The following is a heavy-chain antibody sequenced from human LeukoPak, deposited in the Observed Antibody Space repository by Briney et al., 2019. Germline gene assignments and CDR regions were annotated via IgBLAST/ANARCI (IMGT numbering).Heavy chain of an antibody. J-gene: IGHJ4*02. CDR1: GFTVSSNY. D-gene: IGHD3-22*01. V-gene: IGHV3-53*01. CDR2: IYSGGST. Sequence: GGSLRFSCAASGFTVSSNYMNWVRQAPGKGLEWVSVIYSGGSTYYADSVKGRFTISRDNSKNTLYLQMNSLRAEDTAVYYCAREGYDSSGYYLVYWGQGTLVTVSS. CDR3: AREGYDSSGYYLVY.